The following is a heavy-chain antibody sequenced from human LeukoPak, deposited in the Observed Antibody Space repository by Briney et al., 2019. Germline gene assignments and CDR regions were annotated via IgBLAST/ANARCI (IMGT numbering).Heavy chain of an antibody. CDR1: GFTFSNYW. D-gene: IGHD2-15*01. J-gene: IGHJ5*02. V-gene: IGHV3-74*01. Sequence: GGSLRLSCAASGFTFSNYWMHWVRQTPGKVLVWVSRINSDGSSTTYADAVKGRFTISRDNAKNTLYLQMNSLRAEDTAVYYCAKVGVIAATGWFDPWGQGTLVTVSS. CDR2: INSDGSST. CDR3: AKVGVIAATGWFDP.